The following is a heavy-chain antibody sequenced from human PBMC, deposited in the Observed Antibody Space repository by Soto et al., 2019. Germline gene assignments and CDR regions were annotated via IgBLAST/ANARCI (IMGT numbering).Heavy chain of an antibody. CDR2: IYYSGST. V-gene: IGHV4-30-4*01. CDR3: VRAHDYGDSTFDY. D-gene: IGHD4-17*01. CDR1: GSSISSGDYY. J-gene: IGHJ4*02. Sequence: QVQLQESGPGLVKPSQTLSLTCTVSGSSISSGDYYWSWIRQPPGKGLEWIGYIYYSGSTYYNPSLKSRVTISVDTSKNQFSLKLSSVTAADTAAYYCVRAHDYGDSTFDYWGQGTLVTVSS.